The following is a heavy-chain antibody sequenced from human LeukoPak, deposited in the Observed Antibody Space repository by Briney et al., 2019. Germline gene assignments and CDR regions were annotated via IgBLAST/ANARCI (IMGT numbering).Heavy chain of an antibody. Sequence: SQTLSLTCTVSGGSISSGDYYWSWIRQPTGNGLEWIGYIYYSGSTYYNPSLKSRVTISVDTSKNQFSLKLSSVTAADTAVYYCARVRGSSWYFAFDPWGQGTLVTVSS. CDR3: ARVRGSSWYFAFDP. CDR2: IYYSGST. CDR1: GGSISSGDYY. J-gene: IGHJ5*02. D-gene: IGHD6-13*01. V-gene: IGHV4-30-4*08.